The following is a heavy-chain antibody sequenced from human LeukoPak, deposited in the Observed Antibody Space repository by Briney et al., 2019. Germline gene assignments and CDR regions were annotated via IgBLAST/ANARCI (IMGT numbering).Heavy chain of an antibody. CDR1: GYIFTDYY. J-gene: IGHJ4*02. Sequence: ASVKVSCKXSGYIFTDYYMHWVRQAPGQGLERMGWINPNSGGTNYAQKFQGRVTMTRDTSISTAYMELSRLRSDDTAVYYCERGGDCSSTSCYQGDYWGQGTLVTVSS. V-gene: IGHV1-2*02. D-gene: IGHD2-2*01. CDR2: INPNSGGT. CDR3: ERGGDCSSTSCYQGDY.